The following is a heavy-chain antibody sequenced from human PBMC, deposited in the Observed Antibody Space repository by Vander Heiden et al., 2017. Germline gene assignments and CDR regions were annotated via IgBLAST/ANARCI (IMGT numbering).Heavy chain of an antibody. CDR1: GFTFDDYA. V-gene: IGHV3-9*01. CDR3: AKDRGYDTKVELHY. Sequence: EVQLVESGGGLVQPGRSLRLSCAASGFTFDDYAMHWVRQAPGKGLEWVSGINWNSGRIGYADSVKGRFTISRDNAKNSLYLQMNSLRAEDTAFYYCAKDRGYDTKVELHYWGQGTLVTVSS. J-gene: IGHJ4*02. CDR2: INWNSGRI. D-gene: IGHD3-3*01.